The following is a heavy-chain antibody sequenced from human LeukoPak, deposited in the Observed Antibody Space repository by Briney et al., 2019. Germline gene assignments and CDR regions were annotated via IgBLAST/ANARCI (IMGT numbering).Heavy chain of an antibody. D-gene: IGHD3-9*01. CDR1: GFTFSSYS. J-gene: IGHJ6*02. V-gene: IGHV3-48*02. CDR3: ARDGVEDWYGKQYYGMDV. CDR2: ISSSSSTI. Sequence: PGRSLRLSCAPSGFTFSSYSMNWIRQAPGKGREWVSYISSSSSTIYYADSVKGRFTISRDNAKNSLYLQMNSLRDEDTAVYYCARDGVEDWYGKQYYGMDVWGQGPTVTVSS.